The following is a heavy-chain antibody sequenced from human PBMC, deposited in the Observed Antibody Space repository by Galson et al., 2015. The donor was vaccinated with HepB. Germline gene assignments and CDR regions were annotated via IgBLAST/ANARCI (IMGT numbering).Heavy chain of an antibody. CDR3: PTGPGDYGDYARV. J-gene: IGHJ4*02. CDR2: FDPEDGET. D-gene: IGHD4-17*01. Sequence: SVKVSCKVSGYTLTKLSIHWVRQAPGKGLEWMGGFDPEDGETIYAQKFQGRVTMTDDTSTDTAYMELGSLRSEDTAVYYCPTGPGDYGDYARVWGQGTLVTVSS. V-gene: IGHV1-24*01. CDR1: GYTLTKLS.